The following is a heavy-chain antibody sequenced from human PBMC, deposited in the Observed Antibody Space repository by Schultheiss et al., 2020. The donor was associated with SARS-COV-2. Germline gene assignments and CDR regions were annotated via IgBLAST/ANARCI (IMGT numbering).Heavy chain of an antibody. CDR1: GGSVSSGSYS. V-gene: IGHV3-11*04. CDR2: ISSSGSTI. CDR3: ARVPSDY. J-gene: IGHJ4*02. Sequence: LSLTCTVSGGSVSSGSYSWSWIRQPPGKGLEWVSYISSSGSTIYYADSVKGRFTISRDNAKNSLYLQMNSLRAEDTAVYYCARVPSDYWGQGTQVTVSS.